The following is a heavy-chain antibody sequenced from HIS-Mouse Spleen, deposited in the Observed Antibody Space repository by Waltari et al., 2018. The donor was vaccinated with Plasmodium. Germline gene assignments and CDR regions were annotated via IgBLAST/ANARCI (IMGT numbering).Heavy chain of an antibody. CDR1: GWSFSGYY. J-gene: IGHJ4*02. CDR3: ARGPGYSSGWYYFDY. D-gene: IGHD6-19*01. V-gene: IGHV4-34*01. CDR2: INHSGST. Sequence: QVPLQQWGAGLLKPSETLSLTCAVHGWSFSGYYWSWIRQPPGKGLEWIGEINHSGSTNYDPSLKSRVTISVDTSKNQFSLKLSSVTAADTAVYYCARGPGYSSGWYYFDYWGQGTLVTVSS.